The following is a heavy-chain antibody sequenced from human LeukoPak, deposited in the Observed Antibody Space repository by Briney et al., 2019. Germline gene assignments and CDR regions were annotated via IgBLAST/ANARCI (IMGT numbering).Heavy chain of an antibody. J-gene: IGHJ3*02. CDR3: ASADAYAFDI. CDR1: GFTFSSYS. V-gene: IGHV3-21*01. Sequence: GGSLRLSCAASGFTFSSYSMNWVRQAPGKGLEWASSISSSSSYIYYADSVKGRFTISRDNAKNSLYLQMNSLRAEDTAVYYCASADAYAFDIWGQGTMVTVSS. D-gene: IGHD3-16*01. CDR2: ISSSSSYI.